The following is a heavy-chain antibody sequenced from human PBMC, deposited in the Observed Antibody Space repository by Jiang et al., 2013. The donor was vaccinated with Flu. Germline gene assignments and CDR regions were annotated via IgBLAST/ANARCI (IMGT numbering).Heavy chain of an antibody. V-gene: IGHV1-2*04. CDR1: GYTFTGYY. D-gene: IGHD5-12*01. J-gene: IGHJ4*02. CDR2: INPNSGGT. CDR3: ARALPVDIVATITHWFDY. Sequence: VQLVESGAEVKKPGASVKVSCKASGYTFTGYYMHWVRQAPGQGLEWMGWINPNSGGTNYAQKFQGWVTMTRDTSISTAYMELSRLRSDDTAVYYCARALPVDIVATITHWFDYWGQGTLVTVSS.